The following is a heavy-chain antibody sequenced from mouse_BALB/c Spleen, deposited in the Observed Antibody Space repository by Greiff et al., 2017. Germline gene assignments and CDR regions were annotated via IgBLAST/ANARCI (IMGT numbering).Heavy chain of an antibody. CDR1: GYAFSSSW. CDR3: ARPYGSSYAMDY. CDR2: IYPGDGDT. Sequence: QVQLQQSGPELVKPGASVKISCKASGYAFSSSWMNWVKQRPGQGLEWIGRIYPGDGDTNYNGKFKGKATLTADKSSSTAYMQLSSLTSVDSAVYFCARPYGSSYAMDYWGQGTSVTVSS. J-gene: IGHJ4*01. D-gene: IGHD1-1*01. V-gene: IGHV1-82*01.